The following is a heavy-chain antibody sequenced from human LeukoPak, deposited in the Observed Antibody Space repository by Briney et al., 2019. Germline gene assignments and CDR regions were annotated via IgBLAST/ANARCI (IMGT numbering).Heavy chain of an antibody. Sequence: PSETLSLTCTVSGGSISSYYWSWIRQPPGKGLEWIGFIYYSGATNYNPSLKSRVTISADTSKNQFSLKLTSVTAADTAVYYCARSNHNPYWYFDLWGRGTLVTVSS. CDR2: IYYSGAT. CDR1: GGSISSYY. V-gene: IGHV4-59*08. J-gene: IGHJ2*01. CDR3: ARSNHNPYWYFDL. D-gene: IGHD1-14*01.